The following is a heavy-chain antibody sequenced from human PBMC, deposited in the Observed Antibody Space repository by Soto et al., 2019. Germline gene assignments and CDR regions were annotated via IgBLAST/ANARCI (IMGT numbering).Heavy chain of an antibody. CDR3: AREDANRVARFLDH. D-gene: IGHD2-15*01. Sequence: ASVKVSCKASGYIFTGYYIHWVRQAPGQGPEWMGWNSPSSGATNYAQKFHGRVTLTRDTCTNTFYMEVIRLKSDDTAVYYCAREDANRVARFLDHWGQGTLVTVSS. CDR2: NSPSSGAT. J-gene: IGHJ4*02. CDR1: GYIFTGYY. V-gene: IGHV1-2*02.